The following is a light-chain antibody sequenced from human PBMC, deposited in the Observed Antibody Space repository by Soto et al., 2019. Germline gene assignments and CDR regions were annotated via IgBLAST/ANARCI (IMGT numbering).Light chain of an antibody. CDR3: QQYGSSRWT. CDR1: ETVSEDQ. V-gene: IGKV3-20*01. J-gene: IGKJ1*01. Sequence: EILLTQSPGTLSLSPEQRATLSCRTRETVSEDQLAWYQQKPGQAPRLVIFAVSIRAPGIPDRFSGSGSGTDFTLTINRLEREDFAVYYCQQYGSSRWTFGQGTKVDIK. CDR2: AVS.